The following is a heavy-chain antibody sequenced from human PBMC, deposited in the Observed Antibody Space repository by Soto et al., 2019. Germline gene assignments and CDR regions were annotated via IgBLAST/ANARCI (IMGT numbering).Heavy chain of an antibody. J-gene: IGHJ4*02. D-gene: IGHD6-13*01. CDR3: AKERWAAAGTPTLDY. CDR2: ISGGTSST. Sequence: EVQLLESGGGLVQPGGSLRLSCAASEFTFSSYAMSWVRQAPGKGLEWVSAISGGTSSTYYADSVKGRFTISRDNSKNTLYLQMNSLRAEDTAVYYCAKERWAAAGTPTLDYWGQGTLVTVSS. CDR1: EFTFSSYA. V-gene: IGHV3-23*01.